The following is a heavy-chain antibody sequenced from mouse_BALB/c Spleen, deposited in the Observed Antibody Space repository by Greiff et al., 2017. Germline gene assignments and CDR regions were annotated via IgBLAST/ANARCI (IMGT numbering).Heavy chain of an antibody. D-gene: IGHD2-1*01. CDR3: ARGNYGPLDY. Sequence: EVQGVESGAELVKPGASVKLSCTASGFNIKDTYMHWVKQRPEQGLEWIGRIDPANGNTKYDPKFQGKATITADTSSNTAYLQLSSLTSEDTAVYYCARGNYGPLDYWGQGTTLTVSS. CDR2: IDPANGNT. J-gene: IGHJ2*01. CDR1: GFNIKDTY. V-gene: IGHV14-3*02.